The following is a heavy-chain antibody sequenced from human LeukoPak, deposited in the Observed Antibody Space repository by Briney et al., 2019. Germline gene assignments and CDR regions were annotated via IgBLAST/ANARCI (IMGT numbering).Heavy chain of an antibody. CDR2: IYYSGST. D-gene: IGHD3-3*01. CDR1: GGSISSYY. V-gene: IGHV4-59*01. Sequence: SETLSLTCTVSGGSISSYYWSWIRQPPGNRLEWIGYIYYSGSTNYNPSLKSRVTISVDTSKNQFSLKLSSVTAADTAVYYCARAGIFGVVGGFDPWGQGTLVTVSS. CDR3: ARAGIFGVVGGFDP. J-gene: IGHJ5*02.